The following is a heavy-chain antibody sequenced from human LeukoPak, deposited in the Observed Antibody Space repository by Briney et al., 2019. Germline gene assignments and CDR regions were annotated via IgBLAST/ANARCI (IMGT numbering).Heavy chain of an antibody. V-gene: IGHV3-48*02. CDR2: ISSSSTI. CDR1: GFTFSSYS. D-gene: IGHD3-16*02. J-gene: IGHJ4*02. CDR3: ARDNDYVWGSYRYPLDY. Sequence: PGGSLRLSCAASGFTFSSYSMNWVRQAPGKGLEWVSYISSSSTIYYADSVKGRFTISRDNAKNSLYLQMNSLRDEDTAVYYCARDNDYVWGSYRYPLDYWGQGTLVTVSS.